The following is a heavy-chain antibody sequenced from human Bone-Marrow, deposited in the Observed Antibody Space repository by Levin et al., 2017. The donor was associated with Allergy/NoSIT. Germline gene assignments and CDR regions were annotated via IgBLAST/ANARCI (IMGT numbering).Heavy chain of an antibody. CDR3: ARDPGAGSGIDY. CDR2: IYYSGST. Sequence: SQTLSLTCTVSGGSIRSYYWSWIRQPPGKGLEWIGYIYYSGSTNYNPSLKSRVTISVDTSKNQFSLKLSSVTAADTAVYYCARDPGAGSGIDYWGQGTLVTVSS. V-gene: IGHV4-59*01. D-gene: IGHD3-10*01. J-gene: IGHJ4*02. CDR1: GGSIRSYY.